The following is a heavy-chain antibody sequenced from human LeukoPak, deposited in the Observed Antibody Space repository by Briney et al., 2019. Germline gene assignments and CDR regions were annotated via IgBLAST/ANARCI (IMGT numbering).Heavy chain of an antibody. CDR1: GYTFSSHG. D-gene: IGHD2-2*01. V-gene: IGHV3-21*06. CDR2: INGAGDNT. J-gene: IGHJ3*02. Sequence: GGSLRLSCAASGYTFSSHGLTWVRQAPGKGLEWVSTINGAGDNTYYAETVKGRFTISRDNGKNTLYLQMNSLRAEDTALYYCARDLDVAVESVATDAFDIWGQGTMVTVSS. CDR3: ARDLDVAVESVATDAFDI.